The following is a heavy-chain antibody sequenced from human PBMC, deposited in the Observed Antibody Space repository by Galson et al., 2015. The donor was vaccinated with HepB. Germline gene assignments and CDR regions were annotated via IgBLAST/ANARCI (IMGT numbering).Heavy chain of an antibody. D-gene: IGHD6-6*01. CDR2: VSYDGSNK. Sequence: SLRLSCAASGFTFRRYGMHWVRQAPGKGLEWVAVVSYDGSNKKYADAVKGRFTISRDNSRYTLSVEMSSLRVEDTAVYYCAKGDVAYSSSSGGFHHWGQGTLVTVSS. CDR1: GFTFRRYG. V-gene: IGHV3-30*18. CDR3: AKGDVAYSSSSGGFHH. J-gene: IGHJ4*02.